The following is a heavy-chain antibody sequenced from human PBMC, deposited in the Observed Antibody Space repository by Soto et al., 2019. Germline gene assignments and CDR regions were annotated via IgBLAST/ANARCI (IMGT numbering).Heavy chain of an antibody. Sequence: EVQLLESGGKLVQPGGSLTLSCAASGFTFSTYAMAWVRQAPGKGLEWVSGVSACGLNTDYADPVKGRFYIPRDNSKNRVSLHMTSRRAEDTALYYWAKVRPPRTSGYCFDYWGQGTPVTVSS. CDR1: GFTFSTYA. V-gene: IGHV3-23*01. CDR3: AKVRPPRTSGYCFDY. J-gene: IGHJ4*02. CDR2: VSACGLNT. D-gene: IGHD3-10*01.